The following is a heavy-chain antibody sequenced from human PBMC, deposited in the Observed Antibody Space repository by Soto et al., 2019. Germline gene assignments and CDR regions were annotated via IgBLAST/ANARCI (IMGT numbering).Heavy chain of an antibody. V-gene: IGHV1-69*08. CDR1: GGTFSNFI. Sequence: QVQLVQSGAEVKKPGSSVRVSCKASGGTFSNFILTWVRQAPGQGLEWMGRIIPILGTITYAQKFQGRVTITADKPSSTAYMELASLRSEKTAVEYCATGACVPHYYYSDMEIWAKGTTV. CDR3: ATGACVPHYYYSDMEI. D-gene: IGHD4-17*01. J-gene: IGHJ6*03. CDR2: IIPILGTI.